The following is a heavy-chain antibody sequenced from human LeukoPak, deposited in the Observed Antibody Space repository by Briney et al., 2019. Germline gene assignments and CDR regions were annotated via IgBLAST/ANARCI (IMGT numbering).Heavy chain of an antibody. CDR1: GFTFDDYA. Sequence: HSGRSLRLSCAASGFTFDDYAMHWVRQAPGKGLEWVSGISWNSGSIGYADSVKGRFTISRDNAKNSLYLQMNSLRAEDTALYYCAKDTTDSIVGADYWGQGTLVTVSS. D-gene: IGHD1-26*01. CDR2: ISWNSGSI. V-gene: IGHV3-9*01. CDR3: AKDTTDSIVGADY. J-gene: IGHJ4*02.